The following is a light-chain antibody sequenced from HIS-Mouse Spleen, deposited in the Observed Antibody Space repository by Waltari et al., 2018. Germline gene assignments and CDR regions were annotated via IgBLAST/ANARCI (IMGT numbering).Light chain of an antibody. Sequence: QSVLTQPPSASGTPGQRVTISCSGSSSNIGSNYVYWYQQLPGTAPKLLIYRNNQRPSGVPDRFSGSKSGTSASLAISGLQSEDEADYYCMIWPSNAYWVFGGGTKLTVL. CDR1: SSNIGSNY. J-gene: IGLJ3*02. CDR2: RNN. V-gene: IGLV1-47*01. CDR3: MIWPSNAYWV.